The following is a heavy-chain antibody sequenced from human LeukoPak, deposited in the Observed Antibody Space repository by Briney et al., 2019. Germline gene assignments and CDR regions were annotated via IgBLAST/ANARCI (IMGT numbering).Heavy chain of an antibody. CDR1: GFTFSSYA. CDR3: AKDFYGAYGSGSYLDY. D-gene: IGHD3-10*01. V-gene: IGHV3-23*01. Sequence: GGSLRLSCAASGFTFSSYAMSWVRQAPGKGLEWVSSISGSGGRTYFADSVKGRFTISRDNSKNTLYLEMNSLRAGDTAVYQCAKDFYGAYGSGSYLDYWGQRTLVTVSS. CDR2: ISGSGGRT. J-gene: IGHJ4*02.